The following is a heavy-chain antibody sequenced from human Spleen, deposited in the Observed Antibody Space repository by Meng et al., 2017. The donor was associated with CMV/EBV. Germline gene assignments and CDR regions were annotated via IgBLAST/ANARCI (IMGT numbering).Heavy chain of an antibody. D-gene: IGHD1-26*01. Sequence: SCVASGFTFSNARMNWVRQAPGKGLEWVGRIKSKTDGGTRDYAAPVKGRFSISRDDSTNTLSLQMNSLRAEDTAVYYCARKFGSWFDPWGQGTLVTVSS. J-gene: IGHJ5*02. CDR2: IKSKTDGGTR. CDR1: GFTFSNAR. V-gene: IGHV3-15*01. CDR3: ARKFGSWFDP.